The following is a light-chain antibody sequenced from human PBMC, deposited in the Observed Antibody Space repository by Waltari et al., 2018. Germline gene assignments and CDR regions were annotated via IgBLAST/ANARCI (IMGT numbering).Light chain of an antibody. CDR3: SSYTSTNSLV. CDR2: DVT. V-gene: IGLV2-14*03. CDR1: NSDVGTCDF. J-gene: IGLJ1*01. Sequence: QSALTQPASVSGSPGQSITFSCTGINSDVGTCDFVSWYQQHPGNVPKLIIYDVTNRPSGVSNRFSGSKSGNTASLTISGLQSEDEADYYCSSYTSTNSLVFGTGTKVTVL.